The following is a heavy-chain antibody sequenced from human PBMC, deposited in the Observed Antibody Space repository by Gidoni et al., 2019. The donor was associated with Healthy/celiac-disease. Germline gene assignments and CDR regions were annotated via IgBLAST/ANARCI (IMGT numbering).Heavy chain of an antibody. Sequence: QVTLKESGPVLVKPTETLTLTCPVSGFSLSNARMGVSWIRQPPGKALEWLAHIFSNDEKSYSTSLKSRLTISKDTSKSQVVLTMTNMDPVDTATYYCARTSGSVGGYFDYWGQGTLVTVSS. J-gene: IGHJ4*02. V-gene: IGHV2-26*01. D-gene: IGHD1-26*01. CDR1: GFSLSNARMG. CDR2: IFSNDEK. CDR3: ARTSGSVGGYFDY.